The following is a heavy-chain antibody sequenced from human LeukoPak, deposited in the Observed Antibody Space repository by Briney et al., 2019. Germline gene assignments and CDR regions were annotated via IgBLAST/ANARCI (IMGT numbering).Heavy chain of an antibody. CDR1: GFTFRNYA. D-gene: IGHD3-22*01. V-gene: IGHV3-23*01. J-gene: IGHJ4*02. CDR2: ISGSGGST. Sequence: GGSLRLSCAASGFTFRNYAMSWVRQAPGKGLEWVSGISGSGGSTYYADSVKGRFTISRDNSKSTLYLQMNSLRAEDTALYYCAKSPADYDSSGYRETKYYFDSWGQRTLVTVSS. CDR3: AKSPADYDSSGYRETKYYFDS.